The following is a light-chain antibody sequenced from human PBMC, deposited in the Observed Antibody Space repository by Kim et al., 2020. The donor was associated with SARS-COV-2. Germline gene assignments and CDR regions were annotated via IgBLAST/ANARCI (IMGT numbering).Light chain of an antibody. J-gene: IGKJ2*01. Sequence: EIVMTQSPATLSVSPGERATLSCRASQSVSSNFAWYQQKPGQAPRLLIYGASTRATGIPARFSGSGSGTEFTLTISSLQSEDFAVYYCQQYNNWPLYTFGQGTKLEI. CDR1: QSVSSN. CDR2: GAS. V-gene: IGKV3-15*01. CDR3: QQYNNWPLYT.